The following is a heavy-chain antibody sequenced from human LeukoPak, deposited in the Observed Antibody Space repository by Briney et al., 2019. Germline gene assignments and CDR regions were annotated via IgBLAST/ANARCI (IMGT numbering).Heavy chain of an antibody. CDR2: INHSKST. D-gene: IGHD3-10*01. CDR3: ARLEKGGYGSGSRHPYYYYYMDV. CDR1: GGSFSGYY. V-gene: IGHV4-34*01. Sequence: PSETLSLPCAVYGGSFSGYYWSWIRHSPGKGREWSGEINHSKSTNYNPSVKGRVTISVDSSKKQFFLKLSSVTAADTAVYYCARLEKGGYGSGSRHPYYYYYMDVWGRGTTVTVSS. J-gene: IGHJ6*03.